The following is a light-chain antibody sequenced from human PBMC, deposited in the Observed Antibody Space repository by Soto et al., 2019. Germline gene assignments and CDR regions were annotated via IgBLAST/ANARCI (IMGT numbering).Light chain of an antibody. Sequence: EIVLTQSPGTLSLSPGERATLSCRASQSVSSSYLAWYQQKPGQAPRLLIYGASSRATGIPDRFSGSGSGTDFTLTISRLEPEDFAVYYCRQYAKTFGQGTKVDIK. V-gene: IGKV3-20*01. J-gene: IGKJ1*01. CDR1: QSVSSSY. CDR3: RQYAKT. CDR2: GAS.